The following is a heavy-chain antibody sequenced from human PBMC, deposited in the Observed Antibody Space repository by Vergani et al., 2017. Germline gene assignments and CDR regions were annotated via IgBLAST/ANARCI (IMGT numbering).Heavy chain of an antibody. V-gene: IGHV1-69*02. J-gene: IGHJ6*02. D-gene: IGHD1-26*01. CDR3: GGSSGPTTTIRYYYDGMEI. Sequence: QVQLVQSGAEVKKPGSSVKVSCKASGGTFSSYSLSWVRQAPGQGLEWMGRIIPVLGITNYAQKFQGRVTITADRSTSTAYMKLSTLRSEDTAVYYCGGSSGPTTTIRYYYDGMEIWGQGTTVTVSS. CDR1: GGTFSSYS. CDR2: IIPVLGIT.